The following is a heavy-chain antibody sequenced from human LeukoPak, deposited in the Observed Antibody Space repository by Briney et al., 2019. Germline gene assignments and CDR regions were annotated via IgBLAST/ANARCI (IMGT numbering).Heavy chain of an antibody. V-gene: IGHV4-59*01. CDR1: GDSISSYY. J-gene: IGHJ4*02. CDR3: ARDLYDSGAGHPAY. D-gene: IGHD3-3*01. Sequence: SETLSLTCTVSGDSISSYYWSWIRQPPGKGLEWIGYIYYSGSTKYNPSLKSRVTMSLDTSKSQFSLKLNSVTAADTAVYYCARDLYDSGAGHPAYWGQGTLVTVSS. CDR2: IYYSGST.